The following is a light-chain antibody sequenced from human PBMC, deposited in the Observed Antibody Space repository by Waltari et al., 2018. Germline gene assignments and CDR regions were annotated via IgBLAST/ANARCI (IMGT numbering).Light chain of an antibody. CDR1: QSISRY. CDR2: SAS. CDR3: YQHSSGFT. Sequence: VILTQSPATLSLSPGERATLSCRASQSISRYLAWYQQKPGQAPRLLIHSASSRATGIPDRFSGSGSGTEFTLTISSLEPEDVGVYHCYQHSSGFTFGPGTKLDIK. V-gene: IGKV3-11*01. J-gene: IGKJ3*01.